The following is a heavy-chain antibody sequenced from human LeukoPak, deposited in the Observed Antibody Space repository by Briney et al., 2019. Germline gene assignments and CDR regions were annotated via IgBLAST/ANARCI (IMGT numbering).Heavy chain of an antibody. CDR2: INHSGST. D-gene: IGHD2-2*01. CDR3: ARGEYCSSTSCYPNWFDP. V-gene: IGHV4-34*01. CDR1: GGSFSGYY. J-gene: IGHJ5*02. Sequence: SETLSLTCAVYGGSFSGYYWSWIRQPPGKGLEWIGEINHSGSTNYNPSLKSRVTISVDTSKNQFSLKLSSVTTTDTAVYYCARGEYCSSTSCYPNWFDPWGQGTLVTVSS.